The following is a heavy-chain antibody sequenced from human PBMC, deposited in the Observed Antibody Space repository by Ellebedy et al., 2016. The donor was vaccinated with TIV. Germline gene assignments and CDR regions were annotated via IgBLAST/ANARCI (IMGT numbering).Heavy chain of an antibody. J-gene: IGHJ4*02. D-gene: IGHD5-24*01. Sequence: GESLKISCAASGFTFNNYNMIWVRQAPGKGLEWISYISSDGITTDYADSVKGRFTIPRDNAKASVYLQMNSLRAEDTAVYYCARDMGRWLQFLAYWGQGTLVTVSS. V-gene: IGHV3-48*03. CDR3: ARDMGRWLQFLAY. CDR2: ISSDGITT. CDR1: GFTFNNYN.